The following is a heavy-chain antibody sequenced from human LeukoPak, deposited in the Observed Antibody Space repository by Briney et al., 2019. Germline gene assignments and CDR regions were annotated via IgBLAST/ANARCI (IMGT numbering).Heavy chain of an antibody. CDR1: GYTFTSYA. D-gene: IGHD6-13*01. CDR2: ISAYNGNT. CDR3: ARTHGRIAAAGLDY. Sequence: GASVKVSCKASGYTFTSYAMHWVRQAPGQGLEWMGWISAYNGNTNYAQKLQGRVTMTTDTSTSTAYMELRSLRSDDTAVYYCARTHGRIAAAGLDYWGQGTLVTVSS. J-gene: IGHJ4*02. V-gene: IGHV1-18*01.